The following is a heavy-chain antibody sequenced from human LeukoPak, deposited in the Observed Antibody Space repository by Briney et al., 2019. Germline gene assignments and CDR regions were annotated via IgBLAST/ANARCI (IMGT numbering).Heavy chain of an antibody. D-gene: IGHD1-26*01. Sequence: PGVSLRLSCAASGFTFSSYGMHWVRQAPGKGLEGVAVISYDGSNKYYAYSVKVRFTISRDNSKNTLYLQMNSLRAEDTAVSYCAKAAHRIVGAKVLHYYYYGMDVWGQGTTVTVSS. J-gene: IGHJ6*02. CDR2: ISYDGSNK. CDR3: AKAAHRIVGAKVLHYYYYGMDV. V-gene: IGHV3-30*18. CDR1: GFTFSSYG.